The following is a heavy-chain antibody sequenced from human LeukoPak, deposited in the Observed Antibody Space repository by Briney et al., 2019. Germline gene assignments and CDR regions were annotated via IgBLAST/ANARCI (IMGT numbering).Heavy chain of an antibody. Sequence: SETLSLTCTVPGGSISSGSYYWSWIRQPAGKGLEWIGRIYTSGSTYYNPSLKSRVTISVDTSKNQFSLKLSSVTAADTAAYYCARAFPLGNWFDPWGQGTLVTVSS. J-gene: IGHJ5*02. CDR1: GGSISSGSYY. CDR3: ARAFPLGNWFDP. D-gene: IGHD3-16*01. V-gene: IGHV4-61*02. CDR2: IYTSGST.